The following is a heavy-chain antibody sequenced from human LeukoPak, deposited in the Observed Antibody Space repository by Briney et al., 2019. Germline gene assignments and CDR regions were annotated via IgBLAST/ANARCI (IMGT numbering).Heavy chain of an antibody. CDR3: ARDIALAATNWFDP. D-gene: IGHD6-19*01. V-gene: IGHV1-2*02. Sequence: ASVKVSCKASGSTFTDHFLHWVRQAPGQGLEWMGWINPESGGTKYAQKFQGRVTMTRDTSITTAFMELRRLKSDDTALYFCARDIALAATNWFDPWGQGTLVTVSS. CDR2: INPESGGT. CDR1: GSTFTDHF. J-gene: IGHJ5*02.